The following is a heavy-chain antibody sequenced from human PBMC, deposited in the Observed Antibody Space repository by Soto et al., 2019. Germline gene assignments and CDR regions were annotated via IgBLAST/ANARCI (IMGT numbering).Heavy chain of an antibody. CDR1: GFTFSRYA. CDR3: ARGGRGYEFDY. D-gene: IGHD5-12*01. V-gene: IGHV3-64*01. CDR2: ISSHGGST. Sequence: EVQLVESGGGLVQPGGSLRLSCAASGFTFSRYAMHWVRQAPGKGLEYVSPISSHGGSTYYANSVKGRFTISRDNSKNTPYLQMGSLRPEETAVYYCARGGRGYEFDYWGQGTLVTVSS. J-gene: IGHJ4*02.